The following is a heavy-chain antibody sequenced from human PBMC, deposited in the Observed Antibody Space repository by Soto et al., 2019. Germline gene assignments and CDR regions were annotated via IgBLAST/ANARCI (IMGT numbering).Heavy chain of an antibody. CDR1: GGTFSSYA. V-gene: IGHV1-69*01. CDR2: IIPIFGTA. CDR3: ASDSQYYDILTGYYDAFDI. D-gene: IGHD3-9*01. J-gene: IGHJ3*02. Sequence: QVQLVQSGAEVKKPGSSVKVSCKASGGTFSSYAISWVRQAPGQGLEWMGGIIPIFGTANYAQKFRGRVTITADESTSTAYMELSSLRSEDTAVYYCASDSQYYDILTGYYDAFDIWGQGTMVTVSS.